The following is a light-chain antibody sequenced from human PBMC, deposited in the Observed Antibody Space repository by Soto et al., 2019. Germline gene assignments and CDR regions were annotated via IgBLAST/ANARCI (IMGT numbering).Light chain of an antibody. CDR2: SNN. V-gene: IGLV1-47*01. CDR3: AAWDDSLSGVV. Sequence: QSVLTQPPSASGTPGQRVTISCSGSSSNIGSKHVYWYQQLPGTAPKLLIYSNNQRPSGVPDRFSGSKSGTSASLAISGLRSEDEADYYWAAWDDSLSGVVFGGGTKVTVL. CDR1: SSNIGSKH. J-gene: IGLJ2*01.